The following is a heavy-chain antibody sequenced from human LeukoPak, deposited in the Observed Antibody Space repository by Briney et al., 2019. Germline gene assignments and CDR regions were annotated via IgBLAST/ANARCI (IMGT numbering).Heavy chain of an antibody. D-gene: IGHD2-15*01. J-gene: IGHJ5*02. V-gene: IGHV1-69*04. CDR2: IIPSLDVA. Sequence: SVTVSCKASVGTFSSCAISWVRQAPGQGLEWMGRIIPSLDVANYAQKFQGRVTITAYKSTSTVYMELSSLKSEDTAVYYCVYCGGGSCFASNWFDPWGQGTLVTVSS. CDR1: VGTFSSCA. CDR3: VYCGGGSCFASNWFDP.